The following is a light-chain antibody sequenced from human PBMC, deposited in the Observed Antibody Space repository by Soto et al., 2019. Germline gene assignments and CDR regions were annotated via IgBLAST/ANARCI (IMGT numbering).Light chain of an antibody. CDR1: SSNIGNNY. J-gene: IGLJ2*01. V-gene: IGLV1-51*01. CDR2: DNN. Sequence: QSALTQPPSVSAAPGQKVTISCSGSSSNIGNNYVSWYQQLPGTAPKLLIYDNNKRPSGIPDRFSGSKSGTSATLGITGHQTGDEADYYCGTWDSSLSVVFGGGTKVTVL. CDR3: GTWDSSLSVV.